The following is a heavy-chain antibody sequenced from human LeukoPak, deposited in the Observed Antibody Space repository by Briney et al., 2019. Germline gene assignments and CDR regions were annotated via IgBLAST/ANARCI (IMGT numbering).Heavy chain of an antibody. D-gene: IGHD2-15*01. CDR3: ARDRIKFCSAGSCYSSWNFDL. Sequence: GGSLRLSCVASGFTFSSYWMHWVRQAPGRGLVWVSHINSDDSSTTYADSVKGRFTISRDNAKNTLYLQMNSLRADDTALYFCARDRIKFCSAGSCYSSWNFDLWGRGTLVTVSS. CDR1: GFTFSSYW. J-gene: IGHJ2*01. V-gene: IGHV3-74*01. CDR2: INSDDSST.